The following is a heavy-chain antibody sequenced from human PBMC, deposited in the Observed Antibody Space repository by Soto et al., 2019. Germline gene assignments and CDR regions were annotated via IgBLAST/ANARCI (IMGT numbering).Heavy chain of an antibody. CDR3: AKGLGSGSYAASDS. CDR2: ITGTGGNT. CDR1: GFTFSSYA. V-gene: IGHV3-23*01. J-gene: IGHJ5*01. D-gene: IGHD1-26*01. Sequence: EVQLLESGGGLVQPGGSLRLSCAASGFTFSSYALSWVRQAPGKGLEWVSAITGTGGNTYYADSVKGRFTISRDNSKNTLFRQMNSLRAEDTAVYYCAKGLGSGSYAASDSWGQGTLVTVSS.